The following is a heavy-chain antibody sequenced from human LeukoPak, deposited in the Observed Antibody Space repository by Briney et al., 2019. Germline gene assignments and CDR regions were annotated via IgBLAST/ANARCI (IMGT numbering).Heavy chain of an antibody. J-gene: IGHJ3*02. CDR1: GFTFSSYW. CDR3: ATEGFTYGYHGIDI. Sequence: PGGSLRLSCAASGFTFSSYWMSWVRQAPGKGLEWVANIKQDGSEKYYVDSVKGRFTISRDNAKNSLYLQMNSLRAEDTAVYYCATEGFTYGYHGIDIWGQGTIVTVSS. D-gene: IGHD5-18*01. V-gene: IGHV3-7*01. CDR2: IKQDGSEK.